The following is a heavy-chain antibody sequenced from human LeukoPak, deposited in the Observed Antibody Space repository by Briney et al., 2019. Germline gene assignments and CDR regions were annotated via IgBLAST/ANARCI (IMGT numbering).Heavy chain of an antibody. CDR3: ARVPKTITIFGVPNNWFDP. CDR1: GFTFSSYA. V-gene: IGHV3-30-3*01. CDR2: ISYDGSNK. J-gene: IGHJ5*02. Sequence: GGSLRLSCAASGFTFSSYAMHWLRQAPGKGLEWVAVISYDGSNKYYADSVKGRFTISRDNSKNTLYLQMNSLRAEDTAVYCCARVPKTITIFGVPNNWFDPWGQGTLVTVSS. D-gene: IGHD3-3*01.